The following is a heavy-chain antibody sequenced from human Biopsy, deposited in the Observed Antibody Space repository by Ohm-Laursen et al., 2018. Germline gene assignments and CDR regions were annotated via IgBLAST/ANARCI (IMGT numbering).Heavy chain of an antibody. V-gene: IGHV1-69*13. CDR1: GGAFTNYS. J-gene: IGHJ6*02. CDR3: VAYPSSGFFENNDDFAMDV. CDR2: SITVSETA. D-gene: IGHD6-19*01. Sequence: VKISCKASGGAFTNYSINWVRQAPGHGLGCMGGSITVSETAGYAERFQGRVTITADVTTTTAYMDLSGLRSEDTAAYYCVAYPSSGFFENNDDFAMDVWGQGTTVIVSS.